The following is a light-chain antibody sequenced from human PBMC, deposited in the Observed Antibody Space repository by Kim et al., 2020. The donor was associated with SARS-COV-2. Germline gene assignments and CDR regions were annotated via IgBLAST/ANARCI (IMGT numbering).Light chain of an antibody. CDR3: QSLDSGGSVI. V-gene: IGLV3-19*01. CDR2: GRN. J-gene: IGLJ2*01. Sequence: SSELTQDPAVSVALGKTVRITCQGDSLRSYYATWYQQKPRQAPVLVIYGRNNRPSGIPDRFSGSASGNTASLTISGAQAEDEADFYCQSLDSGGSVIFGGGTQLTVL. CDR1: SLRSYY.